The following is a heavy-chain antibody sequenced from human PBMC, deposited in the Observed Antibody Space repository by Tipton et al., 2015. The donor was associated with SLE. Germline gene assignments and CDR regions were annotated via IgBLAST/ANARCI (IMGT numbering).Heavy chain of an antibody. J-gene: IGHJ4*02. D-gene: IGHD2-2*01. CDR3: ARVRVAPLLFDY. Sequence: TLSLTCTVSGDSISSYYWSWIRQPPGKGLEWIGYINYSGSTKSNPSLKSRVTISVDTSKNQFSLKLSSVTAADTAVYYCARVRVAPLLFDYWGQGTLVTVSS. CDR2: INYSGST. CDR1: GDSISSYY. V-gene: IGHV4-59*12.